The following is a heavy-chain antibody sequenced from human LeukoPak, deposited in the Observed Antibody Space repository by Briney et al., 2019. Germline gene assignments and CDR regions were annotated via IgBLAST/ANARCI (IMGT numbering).Heavy chain of an antibody. Sequence: SETLSLTCSVSGYSISSGYYWTWIRQPPGKGLEWLGSISQSGTTFNNPSLKSRITTSVDTSMHQFSLKLTSVTAADTAVYYCAREGSCSGGTCLDSWGRGTLVTVSS. D-gene: IGHD2-15*01. CDR2: ISQSGTT. CDR3: AREGSCSGGTCLDS. J-gene: IGHJ4*02. CDR1: GYSISSGYY. V-gene: IGHV4-38-2*02.